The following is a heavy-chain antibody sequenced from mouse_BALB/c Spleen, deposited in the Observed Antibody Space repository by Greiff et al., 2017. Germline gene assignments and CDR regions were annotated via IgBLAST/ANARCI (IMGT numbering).Heavy chain of an antibody. CDR2: ISDGGSYT. D-gene: IGHD2-10*02. Sequence: EVKLVESGGGLVKPGGSLKLSCAASGFTFSDYYMYWVRQTPEKRLEWVATISDGGSYTYYPDSVKGRFTISRDNAKNNLYLQMSSLKSEDTAMYYCARGVYGNAMDYWGQGTSVTVSS. CDR3: ARGVYGNAMDY. V-gene: IGHV5-4*02. CDR1: GFTFSDYY. J-gene: IGHJ4*01.